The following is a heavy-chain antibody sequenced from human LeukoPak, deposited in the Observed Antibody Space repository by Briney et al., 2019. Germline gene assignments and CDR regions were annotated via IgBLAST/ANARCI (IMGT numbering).Heavy chain of an antibody. CDR1: GGSISSYY. V-gene: IGHV4-59*01. D-gene: IGHD1-26*01. Sequence: SETLSLTCTVSGGSISSYYWSWIRQPPGKGLEWIGYIYYSGSTNYNPSLKSRVTISVDTSKNQFSLKLSSVTAADTAVYYCARAGSWPSFGGSLWSYYLDYWGQGTLVTVSS. CDR2: IYYSGST. J-gene: IGHJ4*02. CDR3: ARAGSWPSFGGSLWSYYLDY.